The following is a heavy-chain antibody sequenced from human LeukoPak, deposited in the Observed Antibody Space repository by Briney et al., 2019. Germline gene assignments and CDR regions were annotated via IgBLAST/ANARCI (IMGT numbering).Heavy chain of an antibody. Sequence: PAETLSLTCTVSGGSISSYYWSWIRQPPGKGLEWIGYIYYSGSTNYNPSLKSRVTISVDTSKNQFSLKLSSVTAADTAVYYCARVNTVTAGVLWHFDYWGQGTLVTVSS. D-gene: IGHD4-17*01. CDR1: GGSISSYY. V-gene: IGHV4-59*01. CDR2: IYYSGST. CDR3: ARVNTVTAGVLWHFDY. J-gene: IGHJ4*02.